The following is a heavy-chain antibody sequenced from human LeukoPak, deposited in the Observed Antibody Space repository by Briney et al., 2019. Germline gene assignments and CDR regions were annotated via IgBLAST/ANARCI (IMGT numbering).Heavy chain of an antibody. CDR2: IRYDGSNK. CDR3: ARGGRTWFGP. Sequence: GGSLRLSCAASGFTFSSYGMHWVRQAPGKGLEWVAFIRYDGSNKYYADSVKGRFTISRDNSKNTLYLQMNSLRAEDTAVYYCARGGRTWFGPWGQGTLVTVSS. D-gene: IGHD1-26*01. CDR1: GFTFSSYG. J-gene: IGHJ5*02. V-gene: IGHV3-30*02.